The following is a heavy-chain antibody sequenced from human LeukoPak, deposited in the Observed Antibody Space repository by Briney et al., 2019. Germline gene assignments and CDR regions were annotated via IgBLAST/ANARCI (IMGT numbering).Heavy chain of an antibody. CDR3: ARYPPYYYDSSGYYDY. CDR2: IYYSGST. CDR1: GGSISSYY. J-gene: IGHJ4*02. D-gene: IGHD3-22*01. Sequence: SETLSLTCTVSGGSISSYYWSWIRQPPGKGLEWIGSIYYSGSTYYNPSLKSRVTISVDTSKNQFSLKLSSVTAADTAVYYCARYPPYYYDSSGYYDYWGQGTLVTVSS. V-gene: IGHV4-39*01.